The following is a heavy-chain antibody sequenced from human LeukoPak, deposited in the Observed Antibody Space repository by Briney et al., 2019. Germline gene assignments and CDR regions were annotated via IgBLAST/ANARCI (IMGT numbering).Heavy chain of an antibody. CDR3: AHRVSSGFDY. CDR1: GFSLTTGGVA. Sequence: SGPTLVNPTQTLTLTCTFSGFSLTTGGVAVGWIRQPPGKALEWLALIYGNDDKRYSPSLKSRLTISKDTSKNQVVLTTSNMDPVDTATYYCAHRVSSGFDYWGQGTLVTVSS. D-gene: IGHD6-25*01. CDR2: IYGNDDK. V-gene: IGHV2-5*01. J-gene: IGHJ4*02.